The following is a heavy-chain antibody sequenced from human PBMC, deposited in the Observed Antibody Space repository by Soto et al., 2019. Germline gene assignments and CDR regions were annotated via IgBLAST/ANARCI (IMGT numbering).Heavy chain of an antibody. CDR2: INSDGSST. CDR1: GFTFSSYW. V-gene: IGHV3-74*01. D-gene: IGHD7-27*01. CDR3: ARDGAAWGSYYYMDV. J-gene: IGHJ6*03. Sequence: GGSLRLSCAASGFTFSSYWMHWVRQAPGKGLVWVSRINSDGSSTSYADSVKGRFTISRDNAKNTLYLQMNSLRAEDTAVYYCARDGAAWGSYYYMDVWGKGTTVTVSS.